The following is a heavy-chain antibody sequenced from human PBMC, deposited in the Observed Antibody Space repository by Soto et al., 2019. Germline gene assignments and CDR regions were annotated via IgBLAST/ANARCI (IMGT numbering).Heavy chain of an antibody. J-gene: IGHJ4*02. V-gene: IGHV3-33*01. CDR3: ARDTHLVYGDYFDY. CDR1: GFTFSSYG. CDR2: IWYDGSNK. D-gene: IGHD4-17*01. Sequence: SLRLSCAASGFTFSSYGMHWVRQAPGKGLEWVAVIWYDGSNKYYADSVKGRFTISRDNSKNTLYLQMNSLRAEDTAVYYCARDTHLVYGDYFDYWGQGTLVTVSS.